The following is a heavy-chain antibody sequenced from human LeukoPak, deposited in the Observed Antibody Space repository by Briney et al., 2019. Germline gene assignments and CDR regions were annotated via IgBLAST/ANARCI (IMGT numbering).Heavy chain of an antibody. CDR1: GGSFSGYY. Sequence: SETLSLTCAVYGGSFSGYYWSWIRQPPGKGLEWIGEINHSGSTYYNPSLKSRVTISVDTSKNQFSLKLSSVTAADTAVYYCARLSHQLLVDYWGQGTLVTVSS. V-gene: IGHV4-34*09. CDR3: ARLSHQLLVDY. D-gene: IGHD2-2*01. CDR2: INHSGST. J-gene: IGHJ4*02.